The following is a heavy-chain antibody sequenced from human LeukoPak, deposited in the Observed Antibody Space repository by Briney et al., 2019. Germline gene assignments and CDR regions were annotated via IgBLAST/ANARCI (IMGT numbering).Heavy chain of an antibody. Sequence: ASVKVSCKASGYTFTSYGISWVRQAPGQGLEWMGWISAYNGNTNYAQKLQGRVTMTTDTSTSTAYMELRSLRSDDTAVYYCARHISAAATDYYYYYMDVWGKGTTVTVSS. CDR2: ISAYNGNT. J-gene: IGHJ6*03. D-gene: IGHD6-13*01. CDR1: GYTFTSYG. CDR3: ARHISAAATDYYYYYMDV. V-gene: IGHV1-18*01.